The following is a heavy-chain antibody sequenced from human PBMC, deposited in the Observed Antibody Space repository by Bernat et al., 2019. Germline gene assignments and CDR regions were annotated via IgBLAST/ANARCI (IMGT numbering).Heavy chain of an antibody. J-gene: IGHJ6*03. CDR3: ARNGTSRVGLAYYYYYMHV. D-gene: IGHD1-26*01. V-gene: IGHV1-69*01. Sequence: QVQLVQSGAEVKKPGSSVKVSCKASGGTFSSYAISWVRQAPGQGLEWMGGIIPIFGTATYAQKFQGRLPITADESTGTAYMELSSLRSKDTAVYYCARNGTSRVGLAYYYYYMHVWGKGTTVTVSS. CDR2: IIPIFGTA. CDR1: GGTFSSYA.